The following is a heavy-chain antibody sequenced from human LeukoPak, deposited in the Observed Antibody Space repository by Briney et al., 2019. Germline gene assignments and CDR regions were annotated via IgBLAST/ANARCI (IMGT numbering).Heavy chain of an antibody. D-gene: IGHD3-16*01. CDR3: ARDGGGTRGGDAFDI. J-gene: IGHJ3*02. CDR1: GYTFTSYY. CDR2: INPSGGST. V-gene: IGHV1-46*01. Sequence: GASVKVSCKASGYTFTSYYMHWVRQAPGQGLEWMGIINPSGGSTSYAQKFQGRVTMTRDMSTSTVYMGLSSLRSEDTAVYYCARDGGGTRGGDAFDIWGQGTMVTVSS.